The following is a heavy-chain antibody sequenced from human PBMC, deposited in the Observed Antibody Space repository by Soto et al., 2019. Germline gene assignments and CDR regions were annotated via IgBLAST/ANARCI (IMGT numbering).Heavy chain of an antibody. CDR3: AREKVDIVLMVYAPDCGGDCYWYYFDY. V-gene: IGHV6-1*01. CDR2: TYYRSKWYN. Sequence: SQTLSLTCAISGDSVSSNSAAWNWIRQSPSRGLEWLGRTYYRSKWYNDYAVSVKSRITINPDTSKNQFSLQLNSVTPEDTAVYYCAREKVDIVLMVYAPDCGGDCYWYYFDYWGQGTLVTVSS. D-gene: IGHD2-8*01. J-gene: IGHJ4*02. CDR1: GDSVSSNSAA.